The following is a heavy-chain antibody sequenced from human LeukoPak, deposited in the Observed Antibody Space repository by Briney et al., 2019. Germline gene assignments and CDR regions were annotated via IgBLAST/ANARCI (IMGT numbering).Heavy chain of an antibody. CDR1: GFTFSSYG. Sequence: GGTLRLSCAASGFTFSSYGMSWVRQAPGKGLEWVSAISGSGGSTYYADSVKGRFTISRDDSKNTLYLQMNSLKIEDTAVYYCFAPIMGMNYWGQGTLVTVSS. CDR3: FAPIMGMNY. D-gene: IGHD2-8*01. CDR2: ISGSGGST. J-gene: IGHJ4*02. V-gene: IGHV3-23*01.